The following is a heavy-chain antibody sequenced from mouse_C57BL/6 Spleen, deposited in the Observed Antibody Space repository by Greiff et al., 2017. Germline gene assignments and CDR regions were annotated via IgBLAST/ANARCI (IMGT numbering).Heavy chain of an antibody. CDR2: IDPADGDT. CDR1: GFNITDYY. V-gene: IGHV14-4*01. D-gene: IGHD1-1*01. Sequence: EVQLQQSGAELVRPGASVKLSCTASGFNITDYYMHWVKQRPGQGLEWIGWIDPADGDTNYASKFQGKATITADTSSSTAYLQLSSLTSEDSAVYYCSKVLTTVRDYWGQGTTLTVSS. J-gene: IGHJ2*01. CDR3: SKVLTTVRDY.